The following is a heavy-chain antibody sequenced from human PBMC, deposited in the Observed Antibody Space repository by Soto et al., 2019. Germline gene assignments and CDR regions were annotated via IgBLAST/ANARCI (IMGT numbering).Heavy chain of an antibody. CDR3: ASFSGATYGDYGGGINY. Sequence: LSLTFTVSGGSISGSSYYWGWIRQPPLKGLECIGSVHYSGSTDYNPSLKSRVTISVDTSKNQFSLKLTSVTAADTAVYFCASFSGATYGDYGGGINYRGQGTLGTVSS. D-gene: IGHD4-17*01. CDR1: GGSISGSSYY. CDR2: VHYSGST. J-gene: IGHJ4*02. V-gene: IGHV4-39*01.